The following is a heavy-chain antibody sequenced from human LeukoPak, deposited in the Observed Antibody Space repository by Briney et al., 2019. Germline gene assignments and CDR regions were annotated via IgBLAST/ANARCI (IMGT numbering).Heavy chain of an antibody. CDR3: ARGHDYVWGSYREFDY. V-gene: IGHV1-69*13. J-gene: IGHJ4*02. CDR2: IIPIFGTA. CDR1: GGTFSSYA. Sequence: GASVKVSCKASGGTFSSYAISWVRQAPGQGLEWMGGIIPIFGTANYAQKFQGRVTITADESTSTAYMELSSLRSEDTAVYYCARGHDYVWGSYREFDYWGQGTLVTVSS. D-gene: IGHD3-16*02.